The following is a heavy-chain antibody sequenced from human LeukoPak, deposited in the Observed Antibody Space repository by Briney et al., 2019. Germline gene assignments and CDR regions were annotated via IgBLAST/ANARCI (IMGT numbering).Heavy chain of an antibody. CDR2: LNPKSGNT. J-gene: IGHJ6*03. V-gene: IGHV1-8*01. CDR1: GYTFTSYD. D-gene: IGHD3-3*01. Sequence: VASVKVSCKASGYTFTSYDINWVRQATGQGLEWMGWLNPKSGNTGDAQKFQGRVTMTRNTSISTAYMELSSLRSEDTAVYYCARGAPDFWSVYYMDVWGKGTTVTVSS. CDR3: ARGAPDFWSVYYMDV.